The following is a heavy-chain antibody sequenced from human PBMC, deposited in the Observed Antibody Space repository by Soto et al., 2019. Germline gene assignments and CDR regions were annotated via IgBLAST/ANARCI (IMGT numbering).Heavy chain of an antibody. CDR2: INYSGST. CDR1: GGSISSGGYY. D-gene: IGHD6-13*01. Sequence: TLSLTCTVSGGSISSGGYYWSWIRQHPGKGLEWIGYINYSGSTNYNPSLKSRVTISVDTSKNQFSLKLSSATAADTAVYYCATGEIAEAGTDWFDPWGQGTLVTVSS. V-gene: IGHV4-31*03. J-gene: IGHJ5*02. CDR3: ATGEIAEAGTDWFDP.